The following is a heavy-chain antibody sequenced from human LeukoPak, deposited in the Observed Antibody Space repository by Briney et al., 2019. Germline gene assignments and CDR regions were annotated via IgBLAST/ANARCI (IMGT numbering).Heavy chain of an antibody. Sequence: SETLSLTCTVSGGSISSSSYYWGWIRQPPGKGLEWIGSIYYSGSTYYNPSLKSRVTISVDTSKNQFSLKLSSVTAADTAVYYCARTSYSSSAYWGQGTLVTVSS. V-gene: IGHV4-39*01. J-gene: IGHJ4*02. CDR2: IYYSGST. CDR1: GGSISSSSYY. CDR3: ARTSYSSSAY. D-gene: IGHD6-6*01.